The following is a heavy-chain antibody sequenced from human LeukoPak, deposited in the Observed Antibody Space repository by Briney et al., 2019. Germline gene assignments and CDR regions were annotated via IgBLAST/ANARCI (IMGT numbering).Heavy chain of an antibody. J-gene: IGHJ4*02. CDR1: GYTFTRYY. V-gene: IGHV1-2*02. D-gene: IGHD3-22*01. CDR3: ARDLDSSGYFKPLDY. Sequence: ASVKVSCKASGYTFTRYYMHWVRQAPGQRLEWMGWINPNSGGTNYAQKFQGRVTMTRDTSISTAYMELSRLRSDDTAVYYCARDLDSSGYFKPLDYWGQGTLVTVSS. CDR2: INPNSGGT.